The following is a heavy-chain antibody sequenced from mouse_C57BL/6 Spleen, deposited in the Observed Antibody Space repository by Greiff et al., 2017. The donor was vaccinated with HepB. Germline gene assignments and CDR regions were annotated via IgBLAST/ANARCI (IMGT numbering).Heavy chain of an antibody. V-gene: IGHV2-9-1*01. Sequence: VQLQESGPGLVAPSQCLSITCTVSGFSLTSYAISWVRQPPGKGLEWLGVIWTGGGTNYYSALKSRMSISKDNSKSQAFLKMNSLHTDDTARYYCARNIYYDYDRDYWGQGTLVTVSA. CDR1: GFSLTSYA. D-gene: IGHD2-4*01. J-gene: IGHJ3*01. CDR2: IWTGGGT. CDR3: ARNIYYDYDRDY.